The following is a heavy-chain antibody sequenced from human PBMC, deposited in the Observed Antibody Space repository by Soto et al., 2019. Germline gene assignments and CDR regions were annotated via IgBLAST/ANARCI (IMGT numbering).Heavy chain of an antibody. D-gene: IGHD3-9*01. V-gene: IGHV3-21*01. Sequence: PGGSLILSCVASGFMFTKSTMNWVRQAPGKGLEWVSSITSASDYIFYADSVKGRFTISRDNANNSLYLQMNSLRAEDTAVYYCARVGTGSSTPLDIWGQGTMVTGSS. CDR1: GFMFTKST. CDR3: ARVGTGSSTPLDI. J-gene: IGHJ3*02. CDR2: ITSASDYI.